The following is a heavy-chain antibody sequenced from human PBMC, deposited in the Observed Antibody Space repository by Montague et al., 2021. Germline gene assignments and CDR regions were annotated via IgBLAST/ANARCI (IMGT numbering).Heavy chain of an antibody. CDR3: AAHKWDRQTRNYFEQ. J-gene: IGHJ4*02. D-gene: IGHD1-26*01. CDR2: TNHKGNT. Sequence: SETLSLTCAICGGSITDYYWGWIRQSPGKGLEWIGDTNHKGNTNSNPSLKTRVSLSLDTSKSQLSLTLQSVTAADTAVYYCAAHKWDRQTRNYFEQWGPGILVSVSS. V-gene: IGHV4-34*01. CDR1: GGSITDYY.